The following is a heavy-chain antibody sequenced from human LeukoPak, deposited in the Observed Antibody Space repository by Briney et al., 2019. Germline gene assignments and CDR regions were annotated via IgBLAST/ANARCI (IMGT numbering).Heavy chain of an antibody. V-gene: IGHV3-21*06. D-gene: IGHD4-17*01. CDR1: GLPFTTYT. J-gene: IGHJ6*02. CDR2: IGTDIHYI. Sequence: GGSLRLSCAASGLPFTTYTMNWVGQAPGRGLEWVSFIGTDIHYIYYADSVKGRFTISRDNAKNSLYLQMNGLRAEDTAVYYCARGTVTTYGMDVWGQGTTVTVSS. CDR3: ARGTVTTYGMDV.